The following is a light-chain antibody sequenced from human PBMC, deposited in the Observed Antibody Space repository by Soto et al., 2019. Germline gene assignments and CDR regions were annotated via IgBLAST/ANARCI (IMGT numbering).Light chain of an antibody. Sequence: QSALTQPRSVSGSPGQSVTISCTGTSNYVSWYQQHPGKAPKLIIYDVRKRPSGVPDRFSGSKSGNTASLTISGLQAEDEAEYYFCSFAGSYTSYVFATGTKLTVL. CDR3: CSFAGSYTSYV. J-gene: IGLJ1*01. CDR2: DVR. CDR1: SNY. V-gene: IGLV2-11*01.